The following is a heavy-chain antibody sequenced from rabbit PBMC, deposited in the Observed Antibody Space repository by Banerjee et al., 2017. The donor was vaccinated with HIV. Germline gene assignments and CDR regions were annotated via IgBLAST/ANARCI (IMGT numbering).Heavy chain of an antibody. V-gene: IGHV1S45*01. Sequence: QEQLVESGGGLVQPEGSLTLTCTASGFSFNSNPMCWVRQAPGKGLEWIACIYAGTAGTTYYASWAKGRFTISKTSSTTVTLQMTSLTAADTATYFCARDLAGVIGWNFNLWGPGTLVTVS. CDR2: IYAGTAGTT. CDR3: ARDLAGVIGWNFNL. CDR1: GFSFNSNP. D-gene: IGHD4-1*01. J-gene: IGHJ4*01.